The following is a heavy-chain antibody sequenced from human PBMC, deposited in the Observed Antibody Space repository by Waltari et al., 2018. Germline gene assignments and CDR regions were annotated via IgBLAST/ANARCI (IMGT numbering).Heavy chain of an antibody. D-gene: IGHD6-19*01. V-gene: IGHV4-59*01. CDR2: VFYSGST. CDR1: GGSLRLYY. CDR3: ARGTLYNNGWWDF. J-gene: IGHJ4*02. Sequence: QVQLQESGPGLVKPSETLSLTCTVSGGSLRLYYWSWIRQPPGKGLEGIGHVFYSGSTNYNPSLKSRVTISVDTSKNQFSLRLSSVTAADTAVYYCARGTLYNNGWWDFWGQGTLVPVSS.